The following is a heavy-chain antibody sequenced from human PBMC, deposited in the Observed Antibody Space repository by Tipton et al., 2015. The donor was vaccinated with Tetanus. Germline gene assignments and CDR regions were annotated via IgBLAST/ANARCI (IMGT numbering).Heavy chain of an antibody. D-gene: IGHD2-21*02. CDR1: GVTVSGNY. J-gene: IGHJ4*02. Sequence: SGVTVSGNYMSWVRQAPGKGLEWVSSISGSGNYIYYADSVKGRFTISRANAKNSLYLQMNSLRADDTAVYFCARVHTPGLLGRYPFDSWGQGTLVTVSS. V-gene: IGHV3-21*01. CDR3: ARVHTPGLLGRYPFDS. CDR2: ISGSGNYI.